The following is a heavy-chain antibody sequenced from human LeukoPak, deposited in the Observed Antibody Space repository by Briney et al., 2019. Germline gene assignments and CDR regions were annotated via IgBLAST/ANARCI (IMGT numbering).Heavy chain of an antibody. CDR3: ARDCIGCHGFDY. CDR2: VSAYADNT. V-gene: IGHV1-18*01. D-gene: IGHD2-15*01. CDR1: GYTFTNCG. J-gene: IGHJ4*02. Sequence: ASVKVSCKASGYTFTNCGITWVRQAPGQGLEWMGWVSAYADNTNYVQKVQGGVAMTTDTSTSTAYMELRSLRSDDTAVYYCARDCIGCHGFDYWGQGTQVTVPS.